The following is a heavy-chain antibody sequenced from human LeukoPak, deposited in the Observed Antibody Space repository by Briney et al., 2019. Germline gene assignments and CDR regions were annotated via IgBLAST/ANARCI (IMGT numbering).Heavy chain of an antibody. J-gene: IGHJ3*01. CDR2: IYHTRST. D-gene: IGHD1-26*01. Sequence: SETLSLTCAVSGDSISSAYSWSWIRQPPGKGLEWIGYIYHTRSTSYNPSLKTRVTISIDRPRNQFSLKLSSVTAADTAMYYCARVVGATSHDTFDVWGQGTMVTVSS. CDR1: GDSISSAYS. V-gene: IGHV4-30-2*01. CDR3: ARVVGATSHDTFDV.